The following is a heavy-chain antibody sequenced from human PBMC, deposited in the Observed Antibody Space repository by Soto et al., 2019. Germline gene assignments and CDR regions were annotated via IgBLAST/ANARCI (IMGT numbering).Heavy chain of an antibody. CDR3: ARGSGRRTPGSFDY. V-gene: IGHV2-26*01. J-gene: IGHJ4*02. CDR2: IFSNYEK. D-gene: IGHD3-10*01. CDR1: GFSLSNARMG. Sequence: QVTLKESGPVLVKPTETLTLTCTVSGFSLSNARMGVSWIRQPPGKALEWLAHIFSNYEKSYSTSLKSRLTISQDTSKSQVVLTMTNMDPVDTATYYCARGSGRRTPGSFDYWGQGTLVTVSS.